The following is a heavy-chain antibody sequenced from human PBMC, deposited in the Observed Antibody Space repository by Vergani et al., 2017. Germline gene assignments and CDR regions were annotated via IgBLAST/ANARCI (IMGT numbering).Heavy chain of an antibody. J-gene: IGHJ6*03. D-gene: IGHD6-13*01. Sequence: VQLVESGGGVVQPGRSLRLSCAASGFTFSSYGMHWVRQAPGKGLEWVSAISGSGGSIYYADSVKGRFTISRDNSKNTLYLQMNSLRAEDTAVYYCAKSLVLYYYYYMDVWGKGTTVTVSS. CDR1: GFTFSSYG. CDR2: ISGSGGSI. CDR3: AKSLVLYYYYYMDV. V-gene: IGHV3-23*04.